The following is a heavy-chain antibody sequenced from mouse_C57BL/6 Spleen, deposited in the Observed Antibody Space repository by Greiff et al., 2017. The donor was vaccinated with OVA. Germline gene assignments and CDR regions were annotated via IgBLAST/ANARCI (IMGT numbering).Heavy chain of an antibody. CDR2: INPGSGGT. Sequence: VKLMESGAELVRPGTSVKVSCKASGYAFTNYLIEWVKQRPGQGLEWIGVINPGSGGTNYNEKFKGKATLTADKSSSTAYMQLSSLTSEDSAVYFCARSDYGSSYDYFDYWGQGTTLTVSS. D-gene: IGHD1-1*01. V-gene: IGHV1-54*01. CDR1: GYAFTNYL. J-gene: IGHJ2*01. CDR3: ARSDYGSSYDYFDY.